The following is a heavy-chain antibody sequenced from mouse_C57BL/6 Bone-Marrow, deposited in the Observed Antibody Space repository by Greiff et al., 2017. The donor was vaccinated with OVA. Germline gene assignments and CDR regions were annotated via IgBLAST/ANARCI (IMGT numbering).Heavy chain of an antibody. CDR2: INPNNGGT. D-gene: IGHD1-1*01. V-gene: IGHV1-26*01. CDR3: ASPSYYGSRDWDCDV. CDR1: GYTFTDYY. Sequence: VQLQPSGPELVKPGASVKISCKASGYTFTDYYMNWVKQSHGKSLEWIGDINPNNGGTSYNQKFKGKATLTVDKSSSTAYMELRSLTSEDSAVYYCASPSYYGSRDWDCDVWGTGTTVTVSS. J-gene: IGHJ1*03.